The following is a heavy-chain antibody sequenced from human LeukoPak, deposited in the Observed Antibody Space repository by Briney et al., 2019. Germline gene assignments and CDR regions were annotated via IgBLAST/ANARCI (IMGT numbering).Heavy chain of an antibody. V-gene: IGHV5-51*01. Sequence: GESLKISFKASGYSFTSYFIGWVRQMPGKGLEWMGIIYTGDSDTRYCRSFQGQVTISVDKSISTAYLQWRSLKASDTAIYYCARPIAGAGTDLGYWGQGTLVTVSS. J-gene: IGHJ4*02. D-gene: IGHD6-13*01. CDR2: IYTGDSDT. CDR1: GYSFTSYF. CDR3: ARPIAGAGTDLGY.